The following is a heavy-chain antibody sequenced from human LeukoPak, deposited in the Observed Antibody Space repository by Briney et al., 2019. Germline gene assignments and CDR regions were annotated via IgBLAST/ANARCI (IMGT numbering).Heavy chain of an antibody. CDR2: IIPILGIA. D-gene: IGHD3-3*01. CDR1: GGTFSSYT. Sequence: ASVKVSCRASGGTFSSYTISWVRQAPGQGLEWMGRIIPILGIANYAQKLQGRVTMTTDTSTSTAYMELRSLRSDDTAVYYCARSVDDFWSGYYPGGFDPWGQGTLVTVSS. J-gene: IGHJ5*02. V-gene: IGHV1-69*02. CDR3: ARSVDDFWSGYYPGGFDP.